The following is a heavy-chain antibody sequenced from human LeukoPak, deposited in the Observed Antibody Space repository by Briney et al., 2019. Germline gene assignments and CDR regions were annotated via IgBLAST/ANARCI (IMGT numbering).Heavy chain of an antibody. CDR1: GFVFSTYG. V-gene: IGHV3-33*05. D-gene: IGHD3-10*01. CDR2: ISFDGSNK. CDR3: ARAYGAPTIFY. Sequence: GGSLRLSCAASGFVFSTYGMHWVRQAPGKGLEWLSFISFDGSNKKSVDSVEGRFTLSRDNSKNTLYLQMNSLRVEDTAVYYCARAYGAPTIFYWGQGTLVTVSS. J-gene: IGHJ4*02.